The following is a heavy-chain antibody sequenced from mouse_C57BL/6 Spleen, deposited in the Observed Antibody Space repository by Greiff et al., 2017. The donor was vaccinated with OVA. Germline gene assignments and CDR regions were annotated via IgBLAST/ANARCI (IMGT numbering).Heavy chain of an antibody. V-gene: IGHV1-53*01. J-gene: IGHJ3*01. CDR1: GYTFTSYW. Sequence: QVQLQQPGTELVKPGASVKLSCKASGYTFTSYWMHWVKQRPGQGLEWIGNINPSNGGTNYNEKFKSKATLTVDKSSSTAYMQLSSLTSEDAAVYYCALYDYDEEAWFAYWGQGTLVTVSA. CDR3: ALYDYDEEAWFAY. CDR2: INPSNGGT. D-gene: IGHD2-4*01.